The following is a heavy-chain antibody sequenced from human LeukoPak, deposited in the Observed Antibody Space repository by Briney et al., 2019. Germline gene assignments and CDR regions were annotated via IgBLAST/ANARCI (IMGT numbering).Heavy chain of an antibody. J-gene: IGHJ4*02. CDR1: GHPLSIYY. CDR3: EGNIVLPYYFDY. Sequence: SEPLSLTCSVSGHPLSIYYWRWLPQPRGRGVEGIGYIYYSGSTNYNPSLKSRVTISVDTFKIQFSLTLSSVTAADTGVYYCEGNIVLPYYFDYWGQGTLVTVSS. V-gene: IGHV4-59*13. CDR2: IYYSGST. D-gene: IGHD2-21*01.